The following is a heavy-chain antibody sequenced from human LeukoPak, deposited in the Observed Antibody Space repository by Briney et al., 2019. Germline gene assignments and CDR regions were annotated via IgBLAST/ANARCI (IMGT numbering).Heavy chain of an antibody. V-gene: IGHV3-30*03. CDR3: ARDLSGRYVFDY. J-gene: IGHJ4*02. Sequence: GGSLRLPCAASGFTFSSYGMHWVRQAPGKGLEWVAVISYDGSNENFGDSVKGRFTISRDKSKNTLYLQMNSLRAEDTAVYYCARDLSGRYVFDYWGRGTLVTVSS. CDR2: ISYDGSNE. D-gene: IGHD1-26*01. CDR1: GFTFSSYG.